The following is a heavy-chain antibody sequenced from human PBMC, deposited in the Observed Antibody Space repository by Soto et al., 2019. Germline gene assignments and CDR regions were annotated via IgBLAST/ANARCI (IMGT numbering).Heavy chain of an antibody. J-gene: IGHJ4*02. CDR3: AREGGYSGNFYTPFDY. D-gene: IGHD1-26*01. Sequence: SETLSLTCTVSGDPLGIYYWSWIRQPAGKGLEWIGRIQSSGSTNYNPSFKSRVTMSVDTSKIQFSLKLSSVTAADTAVYYCAREGGYSGNFYTPFDYWGQGTLVTVSS. CDR2: IQSSGST. CDR1: GDPLGIYY. V-gene: IGHV4-4*07.